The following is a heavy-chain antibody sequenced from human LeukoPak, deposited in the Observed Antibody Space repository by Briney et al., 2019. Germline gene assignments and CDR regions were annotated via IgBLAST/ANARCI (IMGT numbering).Heavy chain of an antibody. D-gene: IGHD2-2*02. CDR1: GGSFSGYY. Sequence: SETLSLTCAVYGGSFSGYYWSWIRQPPGKGLEWIGEINHSGSTNYHPSLKSRVTISVDTSKNQFSLKLSSVTAADTAVYYCARGPYCSSTSCYTRAYYFDYWGQGTLVTVSS. CDR3: ARGPYCSSTSCYTRAYYFDY. V-gene: IGHV4-34*01. J-gene: IGHJ4*02. CDR2: INHSGST.